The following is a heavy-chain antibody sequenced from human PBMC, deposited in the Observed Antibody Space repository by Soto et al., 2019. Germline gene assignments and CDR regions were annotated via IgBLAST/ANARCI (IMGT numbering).Heavy chain of an antibody. CDR1: GGSISSGGYY. V-gene: IGHV4-31*03. Sequence: QVQLQESGPGLVKPSQTLSLTCTVSGGSISSGGYYWSWIRQHPGKGLEWMGYIYYSGSTYYTPSLKSRVTISVDTTKNPFPLQLRSVTAADTAVYYCASSSGGSYYDYWGQGTLVNVSS. CDR3: ASSSGGSYYDY. D-gene: IGHD2-15*01. J-gene: IGHJ4*02. CDR2: IYYSGST.